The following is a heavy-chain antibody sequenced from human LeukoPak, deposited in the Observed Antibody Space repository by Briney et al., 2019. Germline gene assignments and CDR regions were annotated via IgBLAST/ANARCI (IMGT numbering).Heavy chain of an antibody. CDR1: GFTFSSYG. D-gene: IGHD3-10*01. CDR3: AKGPYYYGSGSCDY. Sequence: PGGSLRLSCAASGFTFSSYGMHWVCQAPGKGLEWVAFIRYDGSNKYYADSVKGRFTISRDNSKNTLYLQMNSLRAEDTAVYYCAKGPYYYGSGSCDYWGQGTLVTVSS. V-gene: IGHV3-30*02. J-gene: IGHJ4*02. CDR2: IRYDGSNK.